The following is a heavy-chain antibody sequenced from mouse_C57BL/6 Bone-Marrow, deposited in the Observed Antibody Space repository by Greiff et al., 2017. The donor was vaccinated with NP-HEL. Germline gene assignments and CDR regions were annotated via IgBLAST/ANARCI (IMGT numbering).Heavy chain of an antibody. Sequence: VHLVESGPGLVAPSQSLSITCTVSGFSLTGYGVDWVRQPPGKGLEWLGVIWGGGGTNYNSALMSRLSISKDNSKSQIFLKMNSLQTYDTAMYYCAKNSNYDWYFDVWGTGTTLTVSS. CDR2: IWGGGGT. J-gene: IGHJ1*03. D-gene: IGHD2-5*01. CDR3: AKNSNYDWYFDV. CDR1: GFSLTGYG. V-gene: IGHV2-9*01.